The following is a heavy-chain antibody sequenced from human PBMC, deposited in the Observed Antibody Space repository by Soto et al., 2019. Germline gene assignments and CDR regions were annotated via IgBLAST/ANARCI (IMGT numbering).Heavy chain of an antibody. V-gene: IGHV3-64D*06. CDR2: ISSNGGST. J-gene: IGHJ3*02. CDR1: GFTFSSYA. CDR3: VRAKGYCSGGSCYHSRDDAFDI. Sequence: GESLKISCSASGFTFSSYAMHWVRQAPGKGLEYVSAISSNGGSTYYADSVKGRFTISRDNSKNTLYLQMSSLRAEDTAVYYCVRAKGYCSGGSCYHSRDDAFDIWGQGTMVTVSS. D-gene: IGHD2-15*01.